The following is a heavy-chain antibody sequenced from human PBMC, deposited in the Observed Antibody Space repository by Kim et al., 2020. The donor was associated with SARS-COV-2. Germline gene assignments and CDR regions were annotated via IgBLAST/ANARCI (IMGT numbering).Heavy chain of an antibody. CDR2: ISCDGSNK. J-gene: IGHJ6*02. CDR3: AKDRSNPSGYSYGYGTSYYYYYYGMDV. V-gene: IGHV3-30*18. D-gene: IGHD5-18*01. CDR1: GFTFSSYG. Sequence: GGSLRLSCAASGFTFSSYGMHWVRQAPGKGLEWVAVISCDGSNKYYADSVKGRFTISRDNSKNTLYLQMNSLRAEDTAVYYCAKDRSNPSGYSYGYGTSYYYYYYGMDVWGQGTTVTVSS.